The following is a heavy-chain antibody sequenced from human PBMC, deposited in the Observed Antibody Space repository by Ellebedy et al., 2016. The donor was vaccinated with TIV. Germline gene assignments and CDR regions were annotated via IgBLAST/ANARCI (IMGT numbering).Heavy chain of an antibody. J-gene: IGHJ6*02. V-gene: IGHV4-4*02. Sequence: SETLSLTXAVSGGSISSRSWWTWVRQPPGKGLEWIGEIYHSGSTSYNPSLKSRVTISVDKSKNQFSLKLSSVTAADTAVYYCANGVPNSFLMDVWGQGTTVTVSS. D-gene: IGHD2/OR15-2a*01. CDR3: ANGVPNSFLMDV. CDR1: GGSISSRSW. CDR2: IYHSGST.